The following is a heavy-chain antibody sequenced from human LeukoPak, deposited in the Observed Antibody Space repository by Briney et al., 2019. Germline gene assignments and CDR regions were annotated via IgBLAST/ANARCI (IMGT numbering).Heavy chain of an antibody. CDR2: ISGSGGST. CDR3: AKISVLEWLLVGYDCFIDY. J-gene: IGHJ4*02. CDR1: GFTFSSYA. V-gene: IGHV3-23*01. Sequence: GGSLRLSCAASGFTFSSYAMSWVRQAPGKGLEWVSAISGSGGSTYYADSVKGRFTISRDNSKNTLYLQMNSLRAEDTAVYYCAKISVLEWLLVGYDCFIDYWGQGTLVTVSS. D-gene: IGHD3-3*01.